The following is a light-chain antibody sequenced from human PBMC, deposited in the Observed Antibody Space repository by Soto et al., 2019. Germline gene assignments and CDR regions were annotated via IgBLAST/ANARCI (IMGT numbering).Light chain of an antibody. Sequence: ENVLTQSPGTLSLSPGERATLSCRASQSISSSYLAWYQQKPGHTPRLLIYHASSMATGIPDRFSGSGSGTDFTLTIIRLELEDFAVYYCQQYGDSLLTFGGGTKVEIK. V-gene: IGKV3-20*01. CDR2: HAS. J-gene: IGKJ4*01. CDR1: QSISSSY. CDR3: QQYGDSLLT.